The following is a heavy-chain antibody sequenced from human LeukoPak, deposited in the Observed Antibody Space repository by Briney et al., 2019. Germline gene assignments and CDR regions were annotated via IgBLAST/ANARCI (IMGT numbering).Heavy chain of an antibody. J-gene: IGHJ6*02. V-gene: IGHV4-34*01. Sequence: PSETLSLTCAVYGGSFSGYYWSWIRQPPGKRLEWIGEINHSGSTNYNPSLKSRVTISVDTSKNQFSLKLSSVTAADTAVYYCARGRTGYYYYYGMDVWGQGTTVTVSS. CDR2: INHSGST. CDR1: GGSFSGYY. CDR3: ARGRTGYYYYYGMDV. D-gene: IGHD1-14*01.